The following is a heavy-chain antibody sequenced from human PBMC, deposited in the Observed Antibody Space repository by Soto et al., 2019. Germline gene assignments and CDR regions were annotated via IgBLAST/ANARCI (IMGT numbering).Heavy chain of an antibody. CDR2: IYHTGNA. CDR3: ARDFFDSSDYTTNWFDP. CDR1: GDSISNSRFY. D-gene: IGHD3-22*01. V-gene: IGHV4-39*01. Sequence: SETLSLTCSVSGDSISNSRFYWAWIRQPPGEGLERIGSIYHTGNAYYNPSLKSRVTISVDTSKNLFSLKLTSVTAADAALYYCARDFFDSSDYTTNWFDPWGQGTLVTVSS. J-gene: IGHJ5*02.